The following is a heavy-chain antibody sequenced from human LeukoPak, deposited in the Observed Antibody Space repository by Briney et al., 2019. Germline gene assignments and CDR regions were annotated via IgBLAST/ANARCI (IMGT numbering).Heavy chain of an antibody. CDR3: ARDRNTYYDSAGMDV. Sequence: GGSLRLSCAASGFTFSYCSMNWVRQAPGKGLEWVSSISSSSSYIYYTDSVKGRFTISRDNAKNSLYLQMNSLRAENTAVYYCARDRNTYYDSAGMDVWGQGTTVTVSS. D-gene: IGHD3-22*01. CDR1: GFTFSYCS. J-gene: IGHJ6*02. CDR2: ISSSSSYI. V-gene: IGHV3-21*01.